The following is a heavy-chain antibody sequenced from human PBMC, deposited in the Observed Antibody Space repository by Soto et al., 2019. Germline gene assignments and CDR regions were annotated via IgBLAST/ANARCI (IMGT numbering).Heavy chain of an antibody. V-gene: IGHV3-7*05. D-gene: IGHD1-26*01. CDR1: GFTFSSYA. J-gene: IGHJ4*02. Sequence: GGSLRLSCAASGFTFSSYALTWVRQAPGKGLEWVSNINDAGSEKYYVDSVKGRFTISRDNAKSSLYLQMNSLRAEDTAVYYCARRIVTPTKCLDYWGQGTLVTVSS. CDR2: INDAGSEK. CDR3: ARRIVTPTKCLDY.